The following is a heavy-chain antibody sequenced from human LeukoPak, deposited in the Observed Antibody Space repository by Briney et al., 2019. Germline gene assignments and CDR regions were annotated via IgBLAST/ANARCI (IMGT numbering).Heavy chain of an antibody. Sequence: PSETLSLTCTVSGGSISSGTYYWGWIRQPPGKGLEWIGSIYYSGSTYYNPSLKSRVTISVDTSKNQFSLNLSSVTAADTAVYYCAATIILPAAMGFDYWGQETLVTVSS. CDR3: AATIILPAAMGFDY. CDR2: IYYSGST. CDR1: GGSISSGTYY. D-gene: IGHD2-2*01. V-gene: IGHV4-39*01. J-gene: IGHJ4*02.